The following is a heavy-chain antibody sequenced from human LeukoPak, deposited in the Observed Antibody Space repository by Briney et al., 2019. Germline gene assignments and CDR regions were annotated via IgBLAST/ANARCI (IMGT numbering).Heavy chain of an antibody. V-gene: IGHV3-11*04. CDR2: ITPSGTTK. Sequence: GGSLRLSCAASGFSFSDYYMSWIRQAPGKGLEWVAYITPSGTTKTYADSVEGRFFISRDNAQSSVTLDMNSLRVEDTGVYYCAREGAGTDWGRGTWVTVSS. CDR3: AREGAGTD. D-gene: IGHD3-10*01. CDR1: GFSFSDYY. J-gene: IGHJ3*01.